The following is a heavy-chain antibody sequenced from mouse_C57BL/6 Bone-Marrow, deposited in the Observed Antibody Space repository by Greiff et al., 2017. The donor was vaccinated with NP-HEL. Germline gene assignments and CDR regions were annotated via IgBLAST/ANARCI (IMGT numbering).Heavy chain of an antibody. V-gene: IGHV1-52*01. CDR1: GYTFTSYW. Sequence: VQLQQPGAELVRPGSSVKLSCKASGYTFTSYWMHWVKQRPIQGLEWIGNIDPSDSETHYNQKFKDKATLTVDKSSSTAYMQLSSLTSEYSAVYYCASTVDWYFDVWGTGTTVTVSS. D-gene: IGHD1-1*01. CDR2: IDPSDSET. J-gene: IGHJ1*03. CDR3: ASTVDWYFDV.